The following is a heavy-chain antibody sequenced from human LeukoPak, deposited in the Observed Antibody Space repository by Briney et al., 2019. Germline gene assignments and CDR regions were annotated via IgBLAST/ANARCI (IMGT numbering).Heavy chain of an antibody. V-gene: IGHV1-2*02. Sequence: ASVKVSCKASGYTFTGYYMHWVRQAPGQGLEWMGWINPNSGGTNYAQKFQGRVTMTRDTSISTAYMELSRLRSDDTAVYYCAKKTPGTYPFDYWGQGTLVTVSP. CDR1: GYTFTGYY. CDR2: INPNSGGT. J-gene: IGHJ4*02. CDR3: AKKTPGTYPFDY. D-gene: IGHD6-13*01.